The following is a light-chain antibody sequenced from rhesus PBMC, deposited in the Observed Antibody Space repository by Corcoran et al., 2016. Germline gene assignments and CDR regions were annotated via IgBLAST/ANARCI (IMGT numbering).Light chain of an antibody. CDR1: QGISNA. CDR2: AAS. CDR3: QQRNSYPYS. J-gene: IGKJ2*01. Sequence: DIHMTQSPSSLSASVGDKVTITCRASQGISNALAWYQQKPGKAPKLPFYAASNLQSGVPSRFSGSGSGTVFTLTISSLPPEDFAVYYCQQRNSYPYSFGQGTKVEIK. V-gene: IGKV1-33*01.